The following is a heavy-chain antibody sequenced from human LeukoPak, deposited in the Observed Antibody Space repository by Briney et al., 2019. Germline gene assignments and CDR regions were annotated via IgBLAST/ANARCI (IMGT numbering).Heavy chain of an antibody. CDR3: STHGVAAAGHHPYYFDY. J-gene: IGHJ4*02. CDR2: ISSSGGST. CDR1: GFTFSRYN. Sequence: GGSLRLSCAAAGFTFSRYNVNWVRQAPGKGLEWVSAISSSGGSTYYADSEKGRFTISRDNSKNTIYMQMTSLRADDTAVYYCSTHGVAAAGHHPYYFDYWGQGTLVTVSS. V-gene: IGHV3-23*01. D-gene: IGHD6-13*01.